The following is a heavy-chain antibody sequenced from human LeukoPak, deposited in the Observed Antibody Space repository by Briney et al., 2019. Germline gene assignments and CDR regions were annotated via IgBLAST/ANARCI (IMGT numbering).Heavy chain of an antibody. Sequence: SGGSLRLSCAASGFTFSSYWMHWVRQAPRKGLEWVSGISWNSGSIGYADSVKGRFTISRDNAKNSLYLQMNSLRAEDTALYYCAKDIFTMVRGVVDYWGQGTLVTVSS. CDR1: GFTFSSYW. D-gene: IGHD3-10*01. V-gene: IGHV3-9*01. CDR3: AKDIFTMVRGVVDY. CDR2: ISWNSGSI. J-gene: IGHJ4*02.